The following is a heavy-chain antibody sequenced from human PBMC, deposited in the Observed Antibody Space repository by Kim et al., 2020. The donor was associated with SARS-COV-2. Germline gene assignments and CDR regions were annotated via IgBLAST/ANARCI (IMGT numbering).Heavy chain of an antibody. J-gene: IGHJ5*01. CDR1: GFSFSNYR. CDR2: ISKSDQLII. V-gene: IGHV3-48*02. Sequence: GGSLRLSCAASGFSFSNYRMSWVRQAPGKGLEWIAYISKSDQLIIHYADSVKGRVTISRDNAQNAVYLQMNSLRDEDTVVYYCAKDLGPNAGGYPVFDS. D-gene: IGHD3-16*01. CDR3: AKDLGPNAGGYPVFDS.